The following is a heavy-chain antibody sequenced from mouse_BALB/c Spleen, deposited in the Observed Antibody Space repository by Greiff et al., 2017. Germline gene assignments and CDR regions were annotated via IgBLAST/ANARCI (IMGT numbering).Heavy chain of an antibody. CDR3: ARHIYGKAMDY. Sequence: EVKLVESGGGLVQPGGSLKLSCAASGFTFSSYTMSWVRQTPEKRLEWVAYISNGGGSTYYPDTVKGRFTISRDNAKNTLYLQMSSLKSEDTAMYYCARHIYGKAMDYWGQGTSVTVSS. CDR2: ISNGGGST. CDR1: GFTFSSYT. D-gene: IGHD2-1*01. J-gene: IGHJ4*01. V-gene: IGHV5-12-2*01.